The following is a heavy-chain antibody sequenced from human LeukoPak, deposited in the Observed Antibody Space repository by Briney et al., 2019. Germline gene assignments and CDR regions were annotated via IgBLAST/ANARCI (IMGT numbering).Heavy chain of an antibody. CDR2: FDPEDGET. Sequence: ASVKVSCKVSGYTLTELSMHWVRQAPGKRLEWMGGFDPEDGETIYAQKFQGRVTMTEDTSTDTAYMELISLRSEDTAVYYCATPSVLSSGWYLVSLLYWGQGTLVTVSS. CDR1: GYTLTELS. CDR3: ATPSVLSSGWYLVSLLY. V-gene: IGHV1-24*01. D-gene: IGHD6-19*01. J-gene: IGHJ4*02.